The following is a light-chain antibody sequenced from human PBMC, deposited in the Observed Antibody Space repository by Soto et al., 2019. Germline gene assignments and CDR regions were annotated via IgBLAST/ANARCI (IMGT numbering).Light chain of an antibody. CDR1: SSDVGTYNY. V-gene: IGLV2-11*01. CDR2: DVS. Sequence: QSVLTQPRSVSGSPGQSVTISCTGTSSDVGTYNYVSWYQQHPGKAPKLMIYDVSQRPSGVPDRFSGSKSGNTASLTISGLQAEDESDYYCQSYDSSLSVVFGGGTKLTVL. CDR3: QSYDSSLSVV. J-gene: IGLJ2*01.